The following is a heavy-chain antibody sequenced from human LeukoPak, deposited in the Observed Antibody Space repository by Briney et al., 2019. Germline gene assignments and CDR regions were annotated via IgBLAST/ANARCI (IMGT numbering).Heavy chain of an antibody. Sequence: SETLSLTCTVSGGSISSDYWQWIRQPPGKGLEWVGYIYNSGNNHYNSSLKCRVTISIDTSKNQFSLKLASVTAADTAVYYCATRGYWGQGTLVAVSS. V-gene: IGHV4-59*08. CDR3: ATRGY. CDR1: GGSISSDY. J-gene: IGHJ4*02. CDR2: IYNSGNN. D-gene: IGHD3-10*01.